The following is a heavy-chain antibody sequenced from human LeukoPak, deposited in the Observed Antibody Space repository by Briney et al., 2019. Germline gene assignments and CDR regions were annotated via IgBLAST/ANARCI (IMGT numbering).Heavy chain of an antibody. CDR1: GFTFSDYY. CDR3: ARDRRKGGFFDY. J-gene: IGHJ4*02. Sequence: GGSLRLSCAASGFTFSDYYMSWIRQAPGKGLEWVSYISSSSSTIYYADSVKGRFTISRDNSKNTLYLQMNSLRAEDTAVYYCARDRRKGGFFDYWGQGTLVTVSS. D-gene: IGHD3-16*01. V-gene: IGHV3-11*01. CDR2: ISSSSSTI.